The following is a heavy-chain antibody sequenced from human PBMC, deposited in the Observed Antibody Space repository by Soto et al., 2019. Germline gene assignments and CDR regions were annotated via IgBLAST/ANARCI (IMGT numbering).Heavy chain of an antibody. CDR3: ARQSQMTTVTSYFDY. V-gene: IGHV4-31*03. D-gene: IGHD4-17*01. CDR2: IYYSGST. J-gene: IGHJ4*02. Sequence: SETLSLTCTVSGGSISSGAYYWSWIRQHPGKGLEWIGYIYYSGSTYYNPSLKSRLTISLDTSKNRFSLNLSSVTAADTAVYYCARQSQMTTVTSYFDYWGQGTPVTVSS. CDR1: GGSISSGAYY.